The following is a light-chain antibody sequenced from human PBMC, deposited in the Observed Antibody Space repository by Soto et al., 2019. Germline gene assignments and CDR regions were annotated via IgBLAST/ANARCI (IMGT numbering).Light chain of an antibody. CDR2: DVS. Sequence: QSVLTQPRSVSGSPGQSVTISCTGTSSDVGGHDYVSWYQQHPGKAPKLMIYDVSKRPSGVPDRFSGSKSGNTASLTISGLQPEDEAHYYCCSYAGSYTFVFGSGTKVTVL. J-gene: IGLJ1*01. V-gene: IGLV2-11*01. CDR3: CSYAGSYTFV. CDR1: SSDVGGHDY.